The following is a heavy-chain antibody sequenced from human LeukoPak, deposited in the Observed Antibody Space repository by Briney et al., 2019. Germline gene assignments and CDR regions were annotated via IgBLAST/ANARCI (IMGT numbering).Heavy chain of an antibody. V-gene: IGHV3-9*03. CDR1: GFTFDDYA. J-gene: IGHJ4*02. Sequence: PGRSLRLSCSASGFTFDDYAMHWVRQAPGKGLEWVSGISWNSGSIGYADSVKGRFTISRDNAKNSLYLQMNSLRAEDMALYYCATGDSSGYYLAFDYWGQGTLVTVSS. D-gene: IGHD3-22*01. CDR3: ATGDSSGYYLAFDY. CDR2: ISWNSGSI.